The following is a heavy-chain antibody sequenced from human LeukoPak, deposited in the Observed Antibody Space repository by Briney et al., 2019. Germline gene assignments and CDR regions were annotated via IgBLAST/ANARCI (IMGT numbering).Heavy chain of an antibody. Sequence: PSETLSLTCAVYGGSFSGYYWSWIRQPPGKGLEWIGSIYYSGSTYYNPSLKSRVIISVDTSKNQFSLKLSSVTAADTAVYYCARHDYGDYNSFDYWGQGTLLTVSS. V-gene: IGHV4-34*01. CDR3: ARHDYGDYNSFDY. CDR2: IYYSGST. D-gene: IGHD4-17*01. CDR1: GGSFSGYY. J-gene: IGHJ4*02.